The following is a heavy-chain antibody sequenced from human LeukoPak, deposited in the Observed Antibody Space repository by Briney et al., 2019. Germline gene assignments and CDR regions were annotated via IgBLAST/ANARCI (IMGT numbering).Heavy chain of an antibody. CDR2: ISSDGTDK. CDR3: ARDLRDGYNLCLGY. CDR1: GLVFNYYT. Sequence: GGSLRLSCAASGLVFNYYTMHWVRQTPNRGLEWVAVISSDGTDKHYADSVKGRFTISRDNSKNTLYLQLDNPRVEDTAVYYCARDLRDGYNLCLGYWGQGTLVTVSS. V-gene: IGHV3-30*04. J-gene: IGHJ4*02. D-gene: IGHD5-24*01.